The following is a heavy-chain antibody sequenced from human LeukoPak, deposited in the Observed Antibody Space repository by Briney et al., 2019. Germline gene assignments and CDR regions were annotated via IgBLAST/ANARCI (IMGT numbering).Heavy chain of an antibody. CDR2: IYPGDSDT. CDR3: ARHLSFPYCSGGSCYSDYYYYMDV. J-gene: IGHJ6*03. D-gene: IGHD2-15*01. CDR1: GYSFTSYW. Sequence: GESLKISCKGSGYSFTSYWIGWVRQMPGKGLEWMGIIYPGDSDTRYSPSFQGQVTISADKSISTAYLQWSSLKASDTAIYYCARHLSFPYCSGGSCYSDYYYYMDVWGKGTTVTVSS. V-gene: IGHV5-51*01.